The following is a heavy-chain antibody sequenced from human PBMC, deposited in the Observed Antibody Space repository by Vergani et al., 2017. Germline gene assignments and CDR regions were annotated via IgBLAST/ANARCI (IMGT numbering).Heavy chain of an antibody. Sequence: EVQLVESGGGLVQPGGSLRLSCSASGFTFSSYAMHWVRQAPGKGLEYVSAISSNGGSTYYADSVKGRFTISRDNSKNTLYLQMSSLRAEDTAVYYCVMFGGVIGNDAFDIWGQGTMVTVSS. V-gene: IGHV3-64D*06. CDR2: ISSNGGST. CDR3: VMFGGVIGNDAFDI. CDR1: GFTFSSYA. D-gene: IGHD3-16*02. J-gene: IGHJ3*02.